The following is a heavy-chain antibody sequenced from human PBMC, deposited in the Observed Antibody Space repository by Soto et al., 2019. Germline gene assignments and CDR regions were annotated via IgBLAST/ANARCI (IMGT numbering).Heavy chain of an antibody. Sequence: WGSLSISCVVSGVTFSNAWMSWVRQAPGKGLEWVGRIKSKTDGGTTNYAAPVKGRLTISRDDSKNTLYLQMNSLKTADTAVYFCSTAPISLWGQGPLVTVSS. CDR1: GVTFSNAW. J-gene: IGHJ4*02. V-gene: IGHV3-15*01. CDR3: STAPISL. CDR2: IKSKTDGGTT.